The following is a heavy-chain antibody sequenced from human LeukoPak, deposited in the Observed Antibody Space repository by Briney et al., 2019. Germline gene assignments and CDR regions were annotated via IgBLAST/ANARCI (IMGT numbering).Heavy chain of an antibody. CDR3: ARDMTTGLLYFDY. Sequence: PSETLSLTCTVSGGSISSSSYYWGWISQPPGKGLEWIGYIYYSGSTNYNPSLKSRVTISVDTSKNQFSLKLSSVTAADSAVYYCARDMTTGLLYFDYWGQGTLVTVSS. D-gene: IGHD4-17*01. CDR2: IYYSGST. CDR1: GGSISSSSYY. V-gene: IGHV4-61*05. J-gene: IGHJ4*02.